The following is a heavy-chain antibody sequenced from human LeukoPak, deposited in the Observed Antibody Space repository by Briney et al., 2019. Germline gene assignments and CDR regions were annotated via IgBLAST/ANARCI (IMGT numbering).Heavy chain of an antibody. Sequence: GGSLRLSCAASGFTFTSYGMHWVRQAPGKGLEWVALITYDGYYKYYSDSVKGRFTISSDTSKNTLYLQMNSLRAEDTAVYYCAGPLVATIEGGYWGQGTLVTVSS. CDR1: GFTFTSYG. D-gene: IGHD5-12*01. V-gene: IGHV3-30*03. J-gene: IGHJ4*02. CDR2: ITYDGYYK. CDR3: AGPLVATIEGGY.